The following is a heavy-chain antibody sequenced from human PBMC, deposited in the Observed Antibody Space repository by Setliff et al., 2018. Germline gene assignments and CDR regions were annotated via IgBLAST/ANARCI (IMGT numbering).Heavy chain of an antibody. V-gene: IGHV5-51*01. D-gene: IGHD2-21*02. CDR3: ARRGWGSSSGDCYSPKGCYYYYMDV. Sequence: GESLKISCTGSGYNFINYWIGWVCQMPGKGLEWMGIIYPGDSDTIYSPSFQGQVTISADKSIGTAYLQWSSLKASDTAIYYCARRGWGSSSGDCYSPKGCYYYYMDVWGKGTTVTVSS. J-gene: IGHJ6*03. CDR1: GYNFINYW. CDR2: IYPGDSDT.